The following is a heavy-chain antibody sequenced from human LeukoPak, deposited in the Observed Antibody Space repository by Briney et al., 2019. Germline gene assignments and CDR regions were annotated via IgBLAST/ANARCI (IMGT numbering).Heavy chain of an antibody. J-gene: IGHJ4*02. D-gene: IGHD1-26*01. CDR3: ATKSYNGSYRTDF. CDR1: GFTFSSYA. CDR2: ISGSGGTT. Sequence: GGSLRLSCAASGFTFSSYALTWVRQAPGKGLEWVSAISGSGGTTYYADSVKGRFTISRDNSKNTLYLQMNSLRAEDTAVYYCATKSYNGSYRTDFWGQGTLVTVSP. V-gene: IGHV3-23*01.